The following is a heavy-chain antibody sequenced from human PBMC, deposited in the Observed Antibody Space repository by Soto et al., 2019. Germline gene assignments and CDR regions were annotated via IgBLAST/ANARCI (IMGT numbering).Heavy chain of an antibody. J-gene: IGHJ4*02. CDR1: GASITSGGYY. V-gene: IGHV4-31*03. CDR2: IYYSGST. Sequence: SATLSLTCTVSGASITSGGYYWSWIRQHPGKGLEWIGYIYYSGSTYYNPSLQSRITINIDTSKNQFSLKLNSVTAADTAVYFCASDKMTGLFDYWGQGTLVTVSS. D-gene: IGHD3-9*01. CDR3: ASDKMTGLFDY.